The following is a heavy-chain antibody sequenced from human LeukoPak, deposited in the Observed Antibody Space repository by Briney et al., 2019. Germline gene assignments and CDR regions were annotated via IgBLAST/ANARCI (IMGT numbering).Heavy chain of an antibody. J-gene: IGHJ5*02. V-gene: IGHV3-30-3*01. D-gene: IGHD3-3*01. CDR2: ISYDGGNK. Sequence: GRSLRLSCAASGFTFSSYAMHWVRQAPGKGLEWVAVISYDGGNKYYADSVKGRFTISRDNSKNTLYLQMNSLRAEDTAVYYCARGGVVLSFAPGGNWFDPWGQGTLVTVSS. CDR1: GFTFSSYA. CDR3: ARGGVVLSFAPGGNWFDP.